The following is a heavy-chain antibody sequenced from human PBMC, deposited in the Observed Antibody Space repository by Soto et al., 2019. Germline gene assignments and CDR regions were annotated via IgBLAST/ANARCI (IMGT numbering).Heavy chain of an antibody. D-gene: IGHD6-6*01. Sequence: ASLKVSCKASGYTFTSYAMHWVRQAPGQRLEWMGWINAGNGNTKYSQKFQGRVTITRDTSASTAYMELSSLRSEDTAVYYCARGIAARPIDYWGQGTLVTVSS. V-gene: IGHV1-3*01. CDR3: ARGIAARPIDY. J-gene: IGHJ4*02. CDR2: INAGNGNT. CDR1: GYTFTSYA.